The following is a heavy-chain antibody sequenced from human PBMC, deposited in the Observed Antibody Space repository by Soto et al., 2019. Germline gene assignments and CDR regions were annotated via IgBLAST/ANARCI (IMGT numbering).Heavy chain of an antibody. V-gene: IGHV3-30*03. D-gene: IGHD5-18*01. J-gene: IGHJ4*02. CDR2: ISYDGSNK. CDR3: AREVDTAMDSLFDY. CDR1: GFTFSSYG. Sequence: GGSLRLSCAASGFTFSSYGMHWVRQAPGKGLEWVAVISYDGSNKYYADSVKGRFTISRDNSKNTLYLQMNSLRAEDTAVYYCAREVDTAMDSLFDYWGQGTLVTVSS.